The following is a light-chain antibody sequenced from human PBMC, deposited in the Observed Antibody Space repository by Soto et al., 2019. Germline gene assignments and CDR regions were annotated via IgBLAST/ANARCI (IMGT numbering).Light chain of an antibody. CDR2: GAA. CDR1: EDIRSF. V-gene: IGKV1-9*01. CDR3: QNLNIYPGT. J-gene: IGKJ5*01. Sequence: IQMTQSPASLSTSVGDRVTITCRASEDIRSFLAWYQQKPGKAPRLLIYGAATLQSGVPSRFSGSGSGTDFTLTISSLQPEDFATYYCQNLNIYPGTFGQGTRLEIK.